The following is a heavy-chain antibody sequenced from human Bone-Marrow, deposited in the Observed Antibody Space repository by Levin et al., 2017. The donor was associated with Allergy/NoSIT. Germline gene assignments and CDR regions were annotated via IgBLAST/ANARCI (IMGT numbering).Heavy chain of an antibody. CDR1: GASVSNSNYY. D-gene: IGHD2-2*01. CDR2: IYTSGSI. J-gene: IGHJ4*02. V-gene: IGHV4-61*02. CDR3: ARDRARGPAATTVDY. Sequence: LRLSCSVSGASVSNSNYYWSWFRQPAGKGLEWIGRIYTSGSINDNPSLRGRLTISIDNSKNQFSLKLRSVTAADMAVYFCARDRARGPAATTVDYWGQGTRVTVSS.